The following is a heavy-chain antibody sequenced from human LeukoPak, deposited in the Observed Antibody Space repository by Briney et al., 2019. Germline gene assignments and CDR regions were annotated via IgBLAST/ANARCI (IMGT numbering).Heavy chain of an antibody. CDR3: ARDPYHRLGPPLDL. CDR2: ISTSNGDT. Sequence: ASVKVSCKASGYTVTNSDITWVRQAPGQGLEWMGRISTSNGDTNYAAKLQGRVTMTTDTSTSTVYIELGSLTFDDTAVYFCARDPYHRLGPPLDLWGQGTLVTVSS. D-gene: IGHD1-14*01. CDR1: GYTVTNSD. V-gene: IGHV1-18*01. J-gene: IGHJ5*02.